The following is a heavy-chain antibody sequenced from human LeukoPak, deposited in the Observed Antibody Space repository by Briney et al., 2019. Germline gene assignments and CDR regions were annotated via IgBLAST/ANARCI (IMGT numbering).Heavy chain of an antibody. J-gene: IGHJ4*02. D-gene: IGHD4-17*01. Sequence: SETLSLTCAVSGGSISSGGYSWSWIRQPPGKGLEWIGYIYHSGSTYYNPSLKSRVTISVDRSKNQFSLKLSSVTAADTAVYYCAREGGYGDYYFDYWGQGTLVTVSS. CDR1: GGSISSGGYS. CDR2: IYHSGST. V-gene: IGHV4-30-2*01. CDR3: AREGGYGDYYFDY.